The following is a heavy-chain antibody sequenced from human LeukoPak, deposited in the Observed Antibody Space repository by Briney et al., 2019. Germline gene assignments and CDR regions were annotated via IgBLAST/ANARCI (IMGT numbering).Heavy chain of an antibody. J-gene: IGHJ4*02. Sequence: GGSLRLSCTASGFTFGDHAMSWVRQAPGKGLEWVGFIRSKAYGGTREYAASVKGRFSISRDDSKSIAYLQMNSLKTEDTAVYYCTGGTTVTTEIDYWGQGTLVTVSS. CDR2: IRSKAYGGTR. V-gene: IGHV3-49*04. CDR3: TGGTTVTTEIDY. CDR1: GFTFGDHA. D-gene: IGHD4-17*01.